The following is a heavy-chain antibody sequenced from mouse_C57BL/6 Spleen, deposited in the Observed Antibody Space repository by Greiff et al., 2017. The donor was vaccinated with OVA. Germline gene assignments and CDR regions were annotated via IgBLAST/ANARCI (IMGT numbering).Heavy chain of an antibody. V-gene: IGHV14-4*01. Sequence: VQLQQSGAELVRPGASVKLSCTASGFNIKDDYMHWVKQRPEQGLEWIGWIDPENGDTEYASKFQGKATITADTSSNTAYLQLSSLTCEDTAVYYCTTGDGYYFDYWGQGTTLTVSS. CDR3: TTGDGYYFDY. D-gene: IGHD2-3*01. J-gene: IGHJ2*01. CDR2: IDPENGDT. CDR1: GFNIKDDY.